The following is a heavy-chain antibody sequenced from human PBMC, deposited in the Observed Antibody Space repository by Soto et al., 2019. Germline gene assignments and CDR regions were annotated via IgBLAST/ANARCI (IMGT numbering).Heavy chain of an antibody. D-gene: IGHD3-22*01. V-gene: IGHV4-30-4*01. CDR2: IYYSGST. CDR3: ASTYYDSSAQDAFDI. J-gene: IGHJ3*02. CDR1: GDSIRSGNHY. Sequence: PSETLSLTCTVSGDSIRSGNHYWSWIRQPPGKGLEWIGYIYYSGSTYYSPSLKSRVTISVDTSKNQFSLKLNSVTAADTAVYYCASTYYDSSAQDAFDIWGQGTMVTVS.